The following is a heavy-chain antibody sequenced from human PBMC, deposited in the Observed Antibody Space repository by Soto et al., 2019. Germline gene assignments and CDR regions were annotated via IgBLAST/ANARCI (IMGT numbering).Heavy chain of an antibody. V-gene: IGHV3-74*01. CDR2: ITEDGSGT. J-gene: IGHJ4*02. CDR3: VRGTNGWRGMDY. CDR1: GFTFSSYP. Sequence: GSLLLSCATSGFTFSSYPIHWVRQAPGKGPVWVSRITEDGSGTTYADSVKGRFTVTRDNAKDTMYLQMSGLGAEDTAVYHCVRGTNGWRGMDYWGQGTLVTVSS. D-gene: IGHD2-8*01.